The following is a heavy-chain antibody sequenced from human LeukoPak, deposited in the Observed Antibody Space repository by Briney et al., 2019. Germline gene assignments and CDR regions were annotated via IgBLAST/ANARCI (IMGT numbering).Heavy chain of an antibody. CDR2: FYHDGST. D-gene: IGHD3-3*01. Sequence: PSETPSLTCTVSGYSISSGYYWGWIRQPPGKGLEWVGSFYHDGSTYYNPSLKSRVTISGDTSKNQFSLKVRSVTAADTAVYYCARDWSGGPIDLWGQGTQVTVSS. J-gene: IGHJ5*02. V-gene: IGHV4-38-2*02. CDR1: GYSISSGYY. CDR3: ARDWSGGPIDL.